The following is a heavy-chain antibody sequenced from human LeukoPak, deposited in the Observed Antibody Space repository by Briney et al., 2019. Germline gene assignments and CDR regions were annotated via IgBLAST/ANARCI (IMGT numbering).Heavy chain of an antibody. V-gene: IGHV3-48*03. CDR3: ARVESRWIQLGGSFDY. J-gene: IGHJ4*02. Sequence: PGGSLRLSCAASGFTFSSFEMTWVRQAPGKGLEWVSYLSGSGTTIYYADSVKGRFTISRDNAKNSLYLQMNSLGAEDTAVYYCARVESRWIQLGGSFDYWGQGTLVTVSS. D-gene: IGHD5-24*01. CDR2: LSGSGTTI. CDR1: GFTFSSFE.